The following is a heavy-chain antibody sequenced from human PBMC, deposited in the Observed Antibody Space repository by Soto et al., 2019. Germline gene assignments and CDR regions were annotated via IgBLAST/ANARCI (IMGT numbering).Heavy chain of an antibody. J-gene: IGHJ5*02. CDR3: ARPYCDSTSCYTDWVDP. CDR1: GYSFSTYV. V-gene: IGHV1-8*01. CDR2: VNPKIGNT. D-gene: IGHD2-2*02. Sequence: QVQLVQSGAEVKKPGASVKVSCKASGYSFSTYVINWVRQAAGQGLEWMGWVNPKIGNTDYAQRFRGRVTMTNNTSIITAYKELSALTPEDTAVYYCARPYCDSTSCYTDWVDPWGQGTLVTVSS.